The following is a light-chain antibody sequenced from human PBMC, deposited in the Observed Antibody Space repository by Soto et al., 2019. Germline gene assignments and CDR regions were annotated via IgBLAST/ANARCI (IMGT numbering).Light chain of an antibody. CDR3: QSFDTNLNAVV. J-gene: IGLJ2*01. CDR1: GSNIGAGYD. CDR2: DTT. Sequence: QSVLTQPPSVSGAPGQSVTISCIGSGSNIGAGYDVHWYQQLPGVAPKLLIFDTTNRPSGVPGRFSGSKSGASASLAITGLRPEDEADFFCQSFDTNLNAVVFGGGTKLTVL. V-gene: IGLV1-40*01.